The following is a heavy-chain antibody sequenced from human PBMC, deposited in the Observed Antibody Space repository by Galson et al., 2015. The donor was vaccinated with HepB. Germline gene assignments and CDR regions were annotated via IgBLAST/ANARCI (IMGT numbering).Heavy chain of an antibody. J-gene: IGHJ3*02. V-gene: IGHV3-33*01. CDR1: GFTFSSYG. D-gene: IGHD3-22*01. Sequence: SLRLSCAASGFTFSSYGMHWVRQAPGKGLEWVAVIWYDGSNKYYADSVKGRFTTSRDNSKNTLYLQINSLRAEDTAVYYCARDLELPYYYDSSGLRPAFDIWGQGTMVTVSS. CDR2: IWYDGSNK. CDR3: ARDLELPYYYDSSGLRPAFDI.